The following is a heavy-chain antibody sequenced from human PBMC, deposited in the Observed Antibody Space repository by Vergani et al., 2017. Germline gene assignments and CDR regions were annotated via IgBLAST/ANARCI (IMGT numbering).Heavy chain of an antibody. CDR1: GYTFTNYY. CDR3: ARMEVLWFGELLSFDY. CDR2: INPSGGST. Sequence: QVLLVQSGAEVKKPGASVRVSCKTSGYTFTNYYIHWVRQAPGQGLEWMGIINPSGGSTTYAQQFQGRLTMTRDTSTSTAYMELSSLRSEDTAVYYCARMEVLWFGELLSFDYWGQGTLVTVSS. J-gene: IGHJ4*02. D-gene: IGHD3-10*01. V-gene: IGHV1-46*01.